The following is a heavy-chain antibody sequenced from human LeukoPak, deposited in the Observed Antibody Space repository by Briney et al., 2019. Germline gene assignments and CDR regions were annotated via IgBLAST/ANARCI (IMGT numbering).Heavy chain of an antibody. Sequence: SETLSLTCTVSGGSISSSTYYWGWIRQAPGKGLEWIGSIYYSGSTYYNPSLKSRVTISVDTSKNQFSLKLSSVTAADTAVYYCARTLRYPISYFDYWGQGTLVTVSS. CDR3: ARTLRYPISYFDY. CDR1: GGSISSSTYY. D-gene: IGHD3-9*01. J-gene: IGHJ4*02. CDR2: IYYSGST. V-gene: IGHV4-39*07.